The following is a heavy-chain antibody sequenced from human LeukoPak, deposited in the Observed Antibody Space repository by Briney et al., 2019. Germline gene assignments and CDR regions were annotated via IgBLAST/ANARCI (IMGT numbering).Heavy chain of an antibody. J-gene: IGHJ4*02. D-gene: IGHD3-22*01. V-gene: IGHV3-7*01. CDR3: ARNYYDSSGYYSPALGY. CDR1: GFTFSSYW. CDR2: IKQDGSEK. Sequence: QPGGSLRLSCAASGFTFSSYWMSWVRQAPGKGLEWVASIKQDGSEKYYVDSVKGRFTISRDNAKNSLYLQMNSLRDEDTAVYYCARNYYDSSGYYSPALGYWGQGTLVTVSS.